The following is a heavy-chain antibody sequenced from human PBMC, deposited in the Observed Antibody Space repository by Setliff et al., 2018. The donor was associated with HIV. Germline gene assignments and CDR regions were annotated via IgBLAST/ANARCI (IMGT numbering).Heavy chain of an antibody. J-gene: IGHJ2*01. Sequence: KPSETLSLTCTVSGGSISSHYWNWIRQPPGKGLEWIGYIYNSGTTNYNPSLRSRVATSVDTSKNQFSLKLSSVTAVGTAVYFCARGGSAMVPGRNYWYFDLWGRGTLVTVSS. CDR2: IYNSGTT. CDR1: GGSISSHY. CDR3: ARGGSAMVPGRNYWYFDL. D-gene: IGHD5-18*01. V-gene: IGHV4-59*11.